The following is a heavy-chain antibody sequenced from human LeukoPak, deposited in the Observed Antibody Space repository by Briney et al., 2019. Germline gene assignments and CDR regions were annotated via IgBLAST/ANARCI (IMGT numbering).Heavy chain of an antibody. Sequence: PSETLSLTCTVSGGSISSSSYYWGWIRQPPGKGLEWIGSIYYSGSTYYNPSLKSRVTIFVDTSKNQFSLKLSSVTAADTAVYYCARHLWAAAAGNWFDPWGQETLVTVSS. D-gene: IGHD6-13*01. CDR3: ARHLWAAAAGNWFDP. CDR2: IYYSGST. CDR1: GGSISSSSYY. V-gene: IGHV4-39*01. J-gene: IGHJ5*02.